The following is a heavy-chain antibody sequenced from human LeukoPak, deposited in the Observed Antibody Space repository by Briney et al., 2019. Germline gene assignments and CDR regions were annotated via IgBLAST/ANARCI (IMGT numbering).Heavy chain of an antibody. CDR3: ARLVVVPGRCLYY. J-gene: IGHJ4*02. V-gene: IGHV5-51*01. CDR2: IYPGDSDT. CDR1: GYSFTSYW. D-gene: IGHD2-21*02. Sequence: GESLKISCKGSGYSFTSYWIGWVRQMPRKGLEWMGIIYPGDSDTRYSPSFQGQVTISADKSISTAYLQWSSMKASDTAMYYCARLVVVPGRCLYYCGQGTLVTVSS.